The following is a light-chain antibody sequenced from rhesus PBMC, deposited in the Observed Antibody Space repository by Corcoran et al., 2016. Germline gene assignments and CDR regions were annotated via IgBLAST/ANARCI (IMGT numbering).Light chain of an antibody. J-gene: IGKJ3*01. CDR2: GAS. CDR3: QQYSNWPFT. CDR1: QSVSSS. Sequence: EIVLTQSPATMSLSPGERATLSCRASQSVSSSLAWYQQKPGQSPRLLIYGASRRATGIPERFSGSGSGTDFTLTISSLEPEDFAVYYCQQYSNWPFTFGPGTKLDIK. V-gene: IGKV3-42*03.